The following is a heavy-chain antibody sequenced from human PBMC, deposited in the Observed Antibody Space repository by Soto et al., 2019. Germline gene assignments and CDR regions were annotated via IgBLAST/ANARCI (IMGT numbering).Heavy chain of an antibody. CDR3: AREGRGKKAGYNGLVSLGY. V-gene: IGHV1-69*06. J-gene: IGHJ4*02. Sequence: QVQLVQSGAEVKTPGSSLKVSCTVSGSRFSNYVISWVRQAPGHGLAWLGRFIPIFNSTQYAQKFQGRVTITADKSTNTASLELSSLRSDDTAVYYCAREGRGKKAGYNGLVSLGYWGQGTLVTVSS. CDR2: FIPIFNST. D-gene: IGHD2-2*02. CDR1: GSRFSNYV.